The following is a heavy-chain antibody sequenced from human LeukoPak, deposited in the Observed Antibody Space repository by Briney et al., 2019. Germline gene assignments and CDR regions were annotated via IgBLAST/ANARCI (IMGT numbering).Heavy chain of an antibody. CDR1: GFTLSSYS. J-gene: IGHJ4*02. V-gene: IGHV3-21*01. CDR2: ISSSSSYI. Sequence: GGSLRLSCAASGFTLSSYSMNWVRQAPGKGLEWVSSISSSSSYIYYADSVKGRFTISRDNAKNSLYLQMNSLRAEDTAVYYCARDPGGEVPYYFDYWGQGTLVTVSS. D-gene: IGHD1-14*01. CDR3: ARDPGGEVPYYFDY.